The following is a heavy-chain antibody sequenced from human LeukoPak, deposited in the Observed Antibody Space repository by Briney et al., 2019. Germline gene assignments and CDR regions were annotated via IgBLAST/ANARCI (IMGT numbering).Heavy chain of an antibody. D-gene: IGHD3-10*01. V-gene: IGHV1-2*02. CDR2: INPNSDGT. Sequence: ASVNVSRKSFGYTFTDYFIHWVRHAPGQGRDWMGLINPNSDGTNYAQKFQGRVTMTRDTSISTAYMELSSLRSDDTAVYYCARWLVRGFIFSPFDYWGQGTLVTVSS. CDR1: GYTFTDYF. J-gene: IGHJ4*02. CDR3: ARWLVRGFIFSPFDY.